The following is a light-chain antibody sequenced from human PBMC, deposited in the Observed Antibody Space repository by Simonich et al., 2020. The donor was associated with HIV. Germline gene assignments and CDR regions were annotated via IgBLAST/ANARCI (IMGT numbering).Light chain of an antibody. J-gene: IGLJ3*02. CDR3: CSYAGSSTWV. CDR1: SSDVGIYNL. V-gene: IGLV2-23*01. CDR2: EGS. Sequence: QSALTQPASVSGSPGQSITISCTGTSSDVGIYNLVSWYQQHPGQAPKLMIYEGSKRPSGVSNRFSGSKSGNTASLTISGLQAEDEADYYCCSYAGSSTWVFGGGTKLTVL.